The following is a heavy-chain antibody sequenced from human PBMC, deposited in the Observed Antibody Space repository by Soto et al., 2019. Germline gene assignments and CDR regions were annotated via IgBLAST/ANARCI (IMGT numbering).Heavy chain of an antibody. CDR1: GGSISSSNW. J-gene: IGHJ5*02. CDR2: IYHSGST. CDR3: ARGRYYYGSGSRNWFDP. Sequence: SETLSLTCAVSGGSISSSNWWSWVRQPPGKGLEWIGEIYHSGSTNYNPSLKSRVTISVDKSKKQFSLKLSSVTAADTAVYYCARGRYYYGSGSRNWFDPWGQGTTVTVSS. V-gene: IGHV4-4*02. D-gene: IGHD3-10*01.